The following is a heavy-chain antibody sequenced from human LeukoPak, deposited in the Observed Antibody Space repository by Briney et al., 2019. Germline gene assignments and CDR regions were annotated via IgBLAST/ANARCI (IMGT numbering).Heavy chain of an antibody. Sequence: PSETLSLTCAVYGGSFSGYYWSWIRQPPGKGLEWIGEINHSGSTNYNPSLKSRVTISVDTSKNQFSLKLSSVTAADTAVYYCXXXXXXFWSGYSPLFDYWGQGTLVTVSS. CDR3: XXXXXXFWSGYSPLFDY. V-gene: IGHV4-34*01. CDR2: INHSGST. J-gene: IGHJ4*02. D-gene: IGHD3-3*01. CDR1: GGSFSGYY.